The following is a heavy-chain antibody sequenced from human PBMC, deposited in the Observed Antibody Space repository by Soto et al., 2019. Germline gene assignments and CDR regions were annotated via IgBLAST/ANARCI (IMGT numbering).Heavy chain of an antibody. CDR3: AKDRHPDGIWTFDD. CDR2: INSGNGHT. V-gene: IGHV3-23*01. Sequence: EVQLLESGGGLVQPGGSLRLSCSASGFTFPSYTMSWVRLAPGKGLEWVSGINSGNGHTYYADSVTGRFNISRHTSRNTLYLQMNSLRVEYTAIYYWAKDRHPDGIWTFDDWGQGPLVTVSS. CDR1: GFTFPSYT. J-gene: IGHJ4*02. D-gene: IGHD3-9*01.